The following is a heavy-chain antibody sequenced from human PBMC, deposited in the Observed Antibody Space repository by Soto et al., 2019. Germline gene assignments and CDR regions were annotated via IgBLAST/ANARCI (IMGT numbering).Heavy chain of an antibody. CDR3: AKLCSRDTVYSSGWEDTLRCAFDI. D-gene: IGHD6-19*01. V-gene: IGHV3-23*01. CDR2: ISGSGGST. J-gene: IGHJ3*02. Sequence: GGSLRLSCAASGFTFSSYAMSWVRQAPGKGLEWVSAISGSGGSTYYADSVKGRFTISRDNSKNTLYLQMNSLRAEATAVYYCAKLCSRDTVYSSGWEDTLRCAFDIWGQGTMVTVSS. CDR1: GFTFSSYA.